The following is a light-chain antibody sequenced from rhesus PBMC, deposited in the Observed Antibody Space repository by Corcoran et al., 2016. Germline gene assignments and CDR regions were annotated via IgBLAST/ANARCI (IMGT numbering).Light chain of an antibody. Sequence: DIQMTQSPSSLSASVGDRVTITCRASENVNNYLNWYQQKPGKAPKLLIYKASTLQSGVPSRFSGSGSGTDYPFTISGLQPEDVATYYCQHGYGTPFTFGPGTKLDIK. J-gene: IGKJ3*01. CDR1: ENVNNY. CDR3: QHGYGTPFT. V-gene: IGKV1-74*01. CDR2: KAS.